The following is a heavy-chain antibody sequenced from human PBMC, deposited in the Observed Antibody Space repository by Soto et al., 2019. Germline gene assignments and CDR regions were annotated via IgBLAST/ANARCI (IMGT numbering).Heavy chain of an antibody. CDR2: IYYSGST. CDR3: ASSKGYCSSTSCYRLYYYYMDV. D-gene: IGHD2-2*01. J-gene: IGHJ6*03. Sequence: PSETLSLTCTVSGGSISSSSYYWCWIRQPPRKGLEWIGSIYYSGSTYYNPSLKSRVTISVDTSKNQFSLKLSSVTAADTAVYYCASSKGYCSSTSCYRLYYYYMDVWGKGTTVTVSS. CDR1: GGSISSSSYY. V-gene: IGHV4-39*01.